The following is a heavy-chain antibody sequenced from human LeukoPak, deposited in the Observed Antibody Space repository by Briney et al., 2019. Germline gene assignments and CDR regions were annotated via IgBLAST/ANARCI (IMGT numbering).Heavy chain of an antibody. CDR2: ISGSGGST. D-gene: IGHD6-13*01. CDR3: AKLEPNSSSWYFYYFDY. V-gene: IGHV3-23*01. J-gene: IGHJ4*02. Sequence: PGGSLRLSCAASGLTFSSYAMSWVRQAPGKGLEWVSAISGSGGSTYYADSVKGRFTISRDNSKNTLYLQMNSLRAEDTAVYYCAKLEPNSSSWYFYYFDYWGQGTLVTVSS. CDR1: GLTFSSYA.